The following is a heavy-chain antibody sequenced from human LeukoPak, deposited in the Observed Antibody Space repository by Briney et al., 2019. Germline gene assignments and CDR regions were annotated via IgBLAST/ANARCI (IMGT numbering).Heavy chain of an antibody. D-gene: IGHD1-26*01. J-gene: IGHJ6*02. CDR1: GASISSSTYY. CDR3: ARVGGTNYYYYGMDV. CDR2: IYYSGST. Sequence: SETLSLTCTVSGASISSSTYYWGWVRQPPGKGLEWIGNIYYSGSTYYNPSLKSRVTISVDTSKNQFSLKLSSVTAADTAVYYCARVGGTNYYYYGMDVWGQGTTVTVSS. V-gene: IGHV4-39*07.